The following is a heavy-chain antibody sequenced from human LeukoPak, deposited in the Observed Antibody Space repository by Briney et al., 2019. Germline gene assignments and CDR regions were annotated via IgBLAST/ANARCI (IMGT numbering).Heavy chain of an antibody. CDR3: ARPTGIAAIGSAFDI. D-gene: IGHD6-13*01. CDR1: GYNFPIYW. V-gene: IGHV5-51*01. Sequence: GESLKISCQGSGYNFPIYWIGWVRQMPGKGLEWMGIIYPGDSDTRYSPSFQGQVTISADKSISTAYLQWSSLKASDTAMYYCARPTGIAAIGSAFDIWGQGTMVTVSS. J-gene: IGHJ3*02. CDR2: IYPGDSDT.